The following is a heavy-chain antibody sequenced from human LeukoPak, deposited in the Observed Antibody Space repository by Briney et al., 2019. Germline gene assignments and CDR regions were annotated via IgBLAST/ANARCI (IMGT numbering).Heavy chain of an antibody. J-gene: IGHJ4*02. Sequence: ASVKVSCKASGYTFTGYYVHWVRQAPGQGLEWMGGIIPIFGTANYAQKFQGRVTITADESTSTAYMELRSLRSDDTAVYYCARAPYYDILTGYWDYWGQGTLVTVSS. CDR2: IIPIFGTA. CDR3: ARAPYYDILTGYWDY. CDR1: GYTFTGYY. V-gene: IGHV1-69*13. D-gene: IGHD3-9*01.